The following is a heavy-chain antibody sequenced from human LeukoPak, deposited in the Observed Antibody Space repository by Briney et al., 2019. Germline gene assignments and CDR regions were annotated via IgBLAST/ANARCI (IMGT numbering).Heavy chain of an antibody. CDR3: ARQVYYSNYRSFDY. CDR1: GGTFSSYA. V-gene: IGHV1-18*01. Sequence: ASVKVSCKASGGTFSSYAISWVRQAPGQGLEWTGWISAYNGNTNYAQKLQGRVTMTTDTSTSTAYMELRSLRSDDTAVYYCARQVYYSNYRSFDYWGQGTLVTVSS. J-gene: IGHJ4*02. CDR2: ISAYNGNT. D-gene: IGHD4-11*01.